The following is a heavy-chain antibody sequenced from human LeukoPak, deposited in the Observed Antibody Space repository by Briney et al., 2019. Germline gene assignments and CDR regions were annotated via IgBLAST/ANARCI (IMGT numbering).Heavy chain of an antibody. J-gene: IGHJ6*02. CDR1: GFTFSGYA. D-gene: IGHD3-16*01. CDR3: ANGASPASMDV. CDR2: IYSGGST. Sequence: SGGSLRLSCAASGFTFSGYAMNWVRQAPGKGLEWVSVIYSGGSTYYADSVKGRFTISRHNSKNTLYLQMNSLRAEDTAVYYCANGASPASMDVWGQGTTVTVSS. V-gene: IGHV3-53*04.